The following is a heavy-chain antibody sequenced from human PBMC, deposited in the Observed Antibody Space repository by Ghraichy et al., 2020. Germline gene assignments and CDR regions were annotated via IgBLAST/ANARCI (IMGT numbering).Heavy chain of an antibody. CDR3: ARGQVVKTRRYDY. CDR2: INHSGST. Sequence: SETLSLTCAVYGGSFSGYYWSWIRQPPGKGLEWIGEINHSGSTNYNPSLKSRVTISVDTSKNQFSLKLSSVTAADTAVYYCARGQVVKTRRYDYWGQGTLVTVSS. J-gene: IGHJ4*02. CDR1: GGSFSGYY. D-gene: IGHD2-15*01. V-gene: IGHV4-34*01.